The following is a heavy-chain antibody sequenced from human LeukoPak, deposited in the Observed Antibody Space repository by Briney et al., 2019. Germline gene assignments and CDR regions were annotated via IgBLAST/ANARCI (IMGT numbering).Heavy chain of an antibody. Sequence: PGGSLRLSCAASGFTFGSYGMHWVRQAPGKGLEWVAFIRYDGSNKYYADSVRGRFTISRDNSKNTLYLQMNSLRAEDAAVYFCAKAPVTSCRGAYCYPFDSWGQGTLVTVSS. V-gene: IGHV3-30*02. CDR1: GFTFGSYG. D-gene: IGHD2-21*01. J-gene: IGHJ4*02. CDR2: IRYDGSNK. CDR3: AKAPVTSCRGAYCYPFDS.